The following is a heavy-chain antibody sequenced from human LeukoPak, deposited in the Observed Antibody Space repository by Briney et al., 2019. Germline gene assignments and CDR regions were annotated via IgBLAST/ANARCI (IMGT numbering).Heavy chain of an antibody. V-gene: IGHV1-18*01. J-gene: IGHJ5*02. D-gene: IGHD5-12*01. CDR1: GYTFTSYG. CDR2: ISAYNGNT. Sequence: ASVKVSCKASGYTFTSYGISWVRQAPGQGLEWMGWISAYNGNTNYAQKFQGRVTITADKSTSTAYMELSSLRSEDTAVYYCADSGYDFPGRGWFDPWGQGTLVTVSS. CDR3: ADSGYDFPGRGWFDP.